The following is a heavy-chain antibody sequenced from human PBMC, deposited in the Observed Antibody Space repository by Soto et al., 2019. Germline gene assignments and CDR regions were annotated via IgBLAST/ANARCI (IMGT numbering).Heavy chain of an antibody. Sequence: QVQLQESGPGLVKPSQTLSLTCTVSGGSISSGDYYWSWIRQPPGKGLEWIGYIYYSGSTYYNPSLKSRVTISVDTSKNQFPLKLSSVTAADTAVYYCARDLGALYGSGSYYNLLPHFDIWGQGTMVTVSS. D-gene: IGHD3-10*01. V-gene: IGHV4-30-4*01. J-gene: IGHJ3*02. CDR1: GGSISSGDYY. CDR2: IYYSGST. CDR3: ARDLGALYGSGSYYNLLPHFDI.